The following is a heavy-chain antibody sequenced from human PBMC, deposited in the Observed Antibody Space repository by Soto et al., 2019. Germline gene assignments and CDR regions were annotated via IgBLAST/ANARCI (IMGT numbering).Heavy chain of an antibody. J-gene: IGHJ3*02. CDR3: ARGRYSGYQIRPDAFDI. D-gene: IGHD5-12*01. Sequence: GGSLRLSCAASGFAFSSYSMNWVRQAPGKGLDGVSSISSSSSYIYYADSVKGRFTISRDNAKNSLYLQMNSLRAEATAVYYCARGRYSGYQIRPDAFDIWGQGTMVTVSS. CDR2: ISSSSSYI. CDR1: GFAFSSYS. V-gene: IGHV3-21*01.